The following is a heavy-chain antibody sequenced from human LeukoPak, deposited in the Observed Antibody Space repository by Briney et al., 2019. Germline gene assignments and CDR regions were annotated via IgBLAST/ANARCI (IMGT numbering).Heavy chain of an antibody. CDR3: ARHSYSSGWYSTATGIDY. Sequence: SETLSLTCTVSGGSISSYYWSWIRQPPGKGLEWIGYIYYSGSTNYNPSLKSRVTISVDTSKNQFSLKLSSVTAADTAVYYCARHSYSSGWYSTATGIDYWGQGTLVTVSS. V-gene: IGHV4-59*08. CDR2: IYYSGST. D-gene: IGHD6-19*01. J-gene: IGHJ4*02. CDR1: GGSISSYY.